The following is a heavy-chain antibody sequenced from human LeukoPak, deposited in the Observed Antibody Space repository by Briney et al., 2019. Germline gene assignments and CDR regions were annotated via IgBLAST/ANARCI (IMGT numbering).Heavy chain of an antibody. Sequence: GASVKVSCKASGYTFTSYGISWVRQAPGQGLEWMGWISAYNGNTNYAQKLQGRVTMTTDTSTSTAYMELRSLRSDDTAVYYCARAPPNYDILTGYYPHYFDYWGQGTLVPSPQ. J-gene: IGHJ4*02. CDR3: ARAPPNYDILTGYYPHYFDY. D-gene: IGHD3-9*01. CDR2: ISAYNGNT. V-gene: IGHV1-18*01. CDR1: GYTFTSYG.